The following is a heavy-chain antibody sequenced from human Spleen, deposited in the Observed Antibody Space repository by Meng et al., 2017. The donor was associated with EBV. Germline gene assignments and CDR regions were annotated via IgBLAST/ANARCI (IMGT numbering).Heavy chain of an antibody. D-gene: IGHD3-10*01. V-gene: IGHV4-39*07. CDR3: ATDHYGSGSLF. CDR2: IFYSGYT. J-gene: IGHJ4*02. Sequence: QLQLQGPGPGPVKPSETLPLTCTVSGGSISSSSYYWGWIRQPPGKGLEWIGNIFYSGYTYYNPSLKSRVTMSVDTSKNQFSLKLNSVTAADTAVYYCATDHYGSGSLFWGQGTLVTVSS. CDR1: GGSISSSSYY.